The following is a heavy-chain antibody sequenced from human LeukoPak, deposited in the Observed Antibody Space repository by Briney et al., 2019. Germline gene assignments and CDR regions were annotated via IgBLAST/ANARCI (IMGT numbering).Heavy chain of an antibody. CDR1: GYTFTSYA. J-gene: IGHJ4*02. CDR2: INTNTGNQ. V-gene: IGHV7-4-1*02. Sequence: ASVKVSCKASGYTFTSYAMNWVRQAPGQGLEWMGWINTNTGNQTYAQGFTGRFVFSLDTSVSTAYLQISSLKAEDTAVYYCARAQQVRYFDWLPNDYWGQGTLVTVSS. D-gene: IGHD3-9*01. CDR3: ARAQQVRYFDWLPNDY.